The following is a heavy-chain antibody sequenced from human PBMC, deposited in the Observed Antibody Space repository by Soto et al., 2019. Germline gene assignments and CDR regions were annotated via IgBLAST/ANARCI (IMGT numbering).Heavy chain of an antibody. Sequence: QVQLVQSGAEVKKPGASVKVSCKASGYTFNAFYVHWVRQAPGHGLEWMGWMNPNNGDTYYAKKFEGWVSMTRDTSISTAYMELRELKSDDSAVYFCARAWGAGNFCYLSSWGQGTLVTVSS. CDR1: GYTFNAFY. CDR3: ARAWGAGNFCYLSS. D-gene: IGHD3-10*01. V-gene: IGHV1-2*04. J-gene: IGHJ5*02. CDR2: MNPNNGDT.